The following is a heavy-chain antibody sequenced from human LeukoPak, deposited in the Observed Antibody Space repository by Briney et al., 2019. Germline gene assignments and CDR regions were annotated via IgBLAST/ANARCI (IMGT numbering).Heavy chain of an antibody. CDR1: GFTFSTYS. CDR2: ITSSSSTM. CDR3: ARDVSGEGP. V-gene: IGHV3-48*04. Sequence: SGGSLRLSCTASGFTFSTYSMNWVRQAPGKGLEWVSYITSSSSTMFYADSVKGRFTISRDNAKNSLYLQINSLRAEDTAVYYCARDVSGEGPWGQGTLVTVSS. D-gene: IGHD3-10*01. J-gene: IGHJ5*02.